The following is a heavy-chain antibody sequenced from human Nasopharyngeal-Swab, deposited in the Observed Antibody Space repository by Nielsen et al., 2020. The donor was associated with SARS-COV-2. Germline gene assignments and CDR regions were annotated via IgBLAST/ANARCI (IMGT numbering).Heavy chain of an antibody. Sequence: WVRQAPGQGLEWMGGIIPIFGTANYAQKFQGRVTITVDESTRTAYMELSSLRSEDTAMYYCAREGAHYYDSSGYFSHDYWGQGTLVTVSS. CDR3: AREGAHYYDSSGYFSHDY. J-gene: IGHJ4*02. D-gene: IGHD3-22*01. V-gene: IGHV1-69*01. CDR2: IIPIFGTA.